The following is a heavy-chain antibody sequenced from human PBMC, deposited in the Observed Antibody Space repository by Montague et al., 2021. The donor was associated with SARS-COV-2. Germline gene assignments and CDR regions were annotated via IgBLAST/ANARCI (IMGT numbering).Heavy chain of an antibody. D-gene: IGHD2/OR15-2a*01. CDR1: GGSFSVYY. V-gene: IGHV4-34*01. J-gene: IGHJ2*01. CDR2: INHSGTA. CDR3: AKSAWHNWYFDI. Sequence: SETLSLTCAVYGGSFSVYYWSWLRQSPRSGLEWTAEINHSGTANYNPSLKSRVSISVDTSKNQFSLKLSSMTAADTAVYYCAKSAWHNWYFDIWGRGTLVTVSS.